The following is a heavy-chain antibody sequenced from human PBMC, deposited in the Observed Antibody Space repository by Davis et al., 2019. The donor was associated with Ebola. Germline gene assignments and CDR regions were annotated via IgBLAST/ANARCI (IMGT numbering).Heavy chain of an antibody. CDR3: AKGGFIEQPLDY. Sequence: GESLKISCAASGFTFSSYAMSWVRQAPGKGLEWVSAISGSGGSTYYADSVKGRFTISRDNSKNTLYLQMNSLRAEDTAVYYCAKGGFIEQPLDYWGQGTLVTVSS. J-gene: IGHJ4*02. CDR1: GFTFSSYA. CDR2: ISGSGGST. V-gene: IGHV3-23*01. D-gene: IGHD6-13*01.